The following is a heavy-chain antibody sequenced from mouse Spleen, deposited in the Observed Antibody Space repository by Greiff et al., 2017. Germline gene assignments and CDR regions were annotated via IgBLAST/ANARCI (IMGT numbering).Heavy chain of an antibody. CDR3: ARPSMITTGWFAY. CDR1: GFSLTNYA. CDR2: IWSDGST. J-gene: IGHJ3*01. D-gene: IGHD2-4*01. V-gene: IGHV2-4-1*01. Sequence: QVQLQQSGPGLVAPSQSLSITCTVSGFSLTNYAVHWVRQSPGKGLEWLGVIWSDGSTDYNAAFISRLSISKDNSKSQVFFKMNSLQADDTAIYYCARPSMITTGWFAYWGQGTLVTVSA.